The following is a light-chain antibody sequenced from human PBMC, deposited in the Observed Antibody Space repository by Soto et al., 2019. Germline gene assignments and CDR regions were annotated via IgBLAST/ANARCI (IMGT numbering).Light chain of an antibody. Sequence: DIQMTQSPSSLSASVGDRVIITCRASQSIRNYLNWYQQKPGKAPKLLIYAASSLQSGVPSRFSGSGSGTDFTLTFSSLQPEDFATYYCQQSYSAPYTFGRGTKLEIK. CDR2: AAS. J-gene: IGKJ2*01. CDR1: QSIRNY. V-gene: IGKV1-39*01. CDR3: QQSYSAPYT.